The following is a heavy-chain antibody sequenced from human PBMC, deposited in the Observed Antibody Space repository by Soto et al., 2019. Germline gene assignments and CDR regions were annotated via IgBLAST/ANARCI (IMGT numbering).Heavy chain of an antibody. CDR1: GYTFTGYG. CDR2: ISAYNGNT. Sequence: ASVKVSCKASGYTFTGYGISWVRQAPGQGLEWMGWISAYNGNTNYAQKLQGRVTMTTDTSTSTAYMELRSLRSDDTAVYYCARDPGLLWFGELSLWGQGTLVTVSS. J-gene: IGHJ4*02. CDR3: ARDPGLLWFGELSL. V-gene: IGHV1-18*01. D-gene: IGHD3-10*01.